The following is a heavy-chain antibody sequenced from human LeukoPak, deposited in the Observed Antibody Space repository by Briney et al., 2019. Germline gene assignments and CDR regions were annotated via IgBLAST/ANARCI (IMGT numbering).Heavy chain of an antibody. CDR2: INPNSGGT. CDR1: GYTFTGYY. D-gene: IGHD2-2*01. Sequence: ASVKVSCKASGYTFTGYYMHWVRQAPGQGLEWMGWINPNSGGTNYAQKFQGRVTMTRDTSISTAYMELSRLRSDDTAVYYCAGAYCSSTSCPWWFGPWGQGTLVTVSS. J-gene: IGHJ5*02. CDR3: AGAYCSSTSCPWWFGP. V-gene: IGHV1-2*02.